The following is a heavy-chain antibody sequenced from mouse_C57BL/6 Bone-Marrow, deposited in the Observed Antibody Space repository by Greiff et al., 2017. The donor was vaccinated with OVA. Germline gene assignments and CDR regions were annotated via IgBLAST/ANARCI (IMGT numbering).Heavy chain of an antibody. CDR1: GFNIKDDY. V-gene: IGHV14-4*01. CDR3: TTRDYDWYFDV. CDR2: IDPENGDT. Sequence: VQLKQSGAELVRPGASVKLSCTASGFNIKDDYMHWVKQRPEQGLEWIGWIDPENGDTEYASKFQGKATITADTSSNTAYLQLSSLTSEDTAVYYCTTRDYDWYFDVWGTGTTVTVSS. J-gene: IGHJ1*03. D-gene: IGHD2-4*01.